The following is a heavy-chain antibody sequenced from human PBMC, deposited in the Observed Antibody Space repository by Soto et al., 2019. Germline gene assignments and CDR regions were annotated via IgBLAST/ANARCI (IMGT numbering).Heavy chain of an antibody. CDR3: AKGRSCYYYYRVDV. V-gene: IGHV3-23*01. D-gene: IGHD2-15*01. CDR2: IIDSGAST. CDR1: GFTFGSCA. Sequence: TGGSLRLSCAASGFTFGSCATGWVRQAPGKGLEWVSDIIDSGASTYYADSVKGRFTISRDNSKSTLYLQMDSLRAEDTALYYCAKGRSCYYYYRVDVWGPGPPVTVSS. J-gene: IGHJ6*02.